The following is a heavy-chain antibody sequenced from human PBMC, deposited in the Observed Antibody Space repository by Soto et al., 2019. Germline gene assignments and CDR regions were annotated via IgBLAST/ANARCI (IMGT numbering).Heavy chain of an antibody. V-gene: IGHV4-59*01. Sequence: SETLSLTCTVSGGSISSYYWSWIRQPPGKGLEWIGYIYYSGSTNYNPSLKSRVTISVDTSKNQFSLKLSSVTAADTAVYYCARGKGCSSGSPCVEDEGWLDPWGQGTPVTVSS. D-gene: IGHD2-15*01. CDR1: GGSISSYY. CDR2: IYYSGST. CDR3: ARGKGCSSGSPCVEDEGWLDP. J-gene: IGHJ5*01.